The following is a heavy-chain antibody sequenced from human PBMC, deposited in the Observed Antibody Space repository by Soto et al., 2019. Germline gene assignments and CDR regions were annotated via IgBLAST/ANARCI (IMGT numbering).Heavy chain of an antibody. Sequence: SVKVSCKASGGTFSSYAISWVRQAPGQGLEWMGGIIPIFGTANYAQKFQGRVTITADESTSTAYMELSSLRSEDTAVYYCARDSGDYYGSKGAFGIWGQGTMVTVSS. V-gene: IGHV1-69*13. J-gene: IGHJ3*02. D-gene: IGHD3-10*01. CDR3: ARDSGDYYGSKGAFGI. CDR2: IIPIFGTA. CDR1: GGTFSSYA.